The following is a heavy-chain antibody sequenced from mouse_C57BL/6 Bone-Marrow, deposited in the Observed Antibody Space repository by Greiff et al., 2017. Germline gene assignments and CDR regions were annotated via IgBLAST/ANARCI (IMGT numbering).Heavy chain of an antibody. CDR1: GYTFTSYW. D-gene: IGHD1-1*01. J-gene: IGHJ4*01. Sequence: VQLHQPGAELVKPGASVKVSCKASGYTFTSYWMHWVKQRPGQGLEWIGRIHPSDSDTNYNQKFKGKATLTVDKYSSTAYMQLSSLTSEDSAVYDCATYYYGSSARAMDYWGQGTSVTVSS. V-gene: IGHV1-74*01. CDR3: ATYYYGSSARAMDY. CDR2: IHPSDSDT.